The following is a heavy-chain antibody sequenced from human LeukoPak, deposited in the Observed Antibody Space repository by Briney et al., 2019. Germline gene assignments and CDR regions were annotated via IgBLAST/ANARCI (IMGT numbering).Heavy chain of an antibody. V-gene: IGHV3-23*01. J-gene: IGHJ4*02. CDR3: AKDLSDSSGYYYNDY. D-gene: IGHD3-22*01. Sequence: GGSLRLSCAASGFTFSSHAMSWIRQAPGKGLEWVSAISGSGGSTYYADSVKGRFTISRDNSKNTLYLQMNSLRAEDTAVYYCAKDLSDSSGYYYNDYWGQGTLVTVSS. CDR1: GFTFSSHA. CDR2: ISGSGGST.